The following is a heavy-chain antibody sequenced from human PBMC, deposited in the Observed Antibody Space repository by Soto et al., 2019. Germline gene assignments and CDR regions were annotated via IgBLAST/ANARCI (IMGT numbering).Heavy chain of an antibody. CDR3: SRGKIVLVPTGFFDT. Sequence: PGCSPKLCCAACGVRLYNYAMHGVRQVPGKGLEWVSGISWNSANIAYADSVKGRFTISRDNAKDSLYLQMTSLRAEDTAFYYCSRGKIVLVPTGFFDTWGQGTLVTVSS. V-gene: IGHV3-9*01. J-gene: IGHJ5*02. D-gene: IGHD2-21*01. CDR1: GVRLYNYA. CDR2: ISWNSANI.